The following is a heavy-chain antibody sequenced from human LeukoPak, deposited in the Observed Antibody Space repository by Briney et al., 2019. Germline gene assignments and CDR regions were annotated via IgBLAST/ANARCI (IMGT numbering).Heavy chain of an antibody. CDR1: GGSVSSYY. V-gene: IGHV4-59*02. Sequence: SETLSLTCTVSGGSVSSYYWSWIRQPPGKGLEWIGYIYYNGSTNYNPSLKSRITISVDTSKNQFFLKLSSVTAADTAVYYCARVGAAYGMDVWGQGTTVTVSS. D-gene: IGHD4/OR15-4a*01. J-gene: IGHJ6*02. CDR2: IYYNGST. CDR3: ARVGAAYGMDV.